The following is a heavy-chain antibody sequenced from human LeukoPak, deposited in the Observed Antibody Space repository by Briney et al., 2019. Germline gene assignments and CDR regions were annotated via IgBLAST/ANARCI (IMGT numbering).Heavy chain of an antibody. CDR2: IYYSGST. CDR3: ARTNYDSSGYHGLRYYFDY. Sequence: PGGSLRLSCAASGFTVSSNYMSWVRQAPGKGLEWIGYIYYSGSTNYNPSLKSRVTISVDTSKNQFSLKLSSVTAADTAVYYCARTNYDSSGYHGLRYYFDYWGQGTLVTVSS. CDR1: GFTVSSNY. D-gene: IGHD3-22*01. J-gene: IGHJ4*02. V-gene: IGHV4-59*02.